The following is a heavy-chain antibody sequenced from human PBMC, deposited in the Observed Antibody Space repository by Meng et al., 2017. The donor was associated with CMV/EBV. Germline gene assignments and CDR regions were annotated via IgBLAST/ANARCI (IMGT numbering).Heavy chain of an antibody. D-gene: IGHD2-2*02. J-gene: IGHJ5*02. V-gene: IGHV4-4*07. Sequence: QLQLRESGPGLVKPSETLSLTCTVSGGSISSYYLSWIRQPAGKGLEWIGRIYTSGSTNYNPSLKSRVTMSVDTSKNQFSLKLSSVTAADTAVYYCAREIVVVPAAIDNWFDLWGQGTLVTVSS. CDR2: IYTSGST. CDR3: AREIVVVPAAIDNWFDL. CDR1: GGSISSYY.